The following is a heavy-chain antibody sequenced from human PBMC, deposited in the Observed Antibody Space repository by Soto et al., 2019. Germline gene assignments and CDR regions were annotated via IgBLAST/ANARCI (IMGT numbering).Heavy chain of an antibody. V-gene: IGHV3-74*01. CDR2: TNSDGSST. CDR1: GFTFSSYW. J-gene: IGHJ4*02. Sequence: PGGSLRLSCAASGFTFSSYWMHWVRQAPGKGLVWVSRTNSDGSSTSYADSVKGRFTISRDNAKNTLYLQMNSLRAEDTAVYYCARARIAVAGFDYWGQGTLVTVSS. CDR3: ARARIAVAGFDY. D-gene: IGHD6-19*01.